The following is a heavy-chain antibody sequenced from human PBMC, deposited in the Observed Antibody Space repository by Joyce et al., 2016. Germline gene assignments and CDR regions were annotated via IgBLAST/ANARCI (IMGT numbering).Heavy chain of an antibody. CDR2: INHDGSDK. D-gene: IGHD2-8*01. J-gene: IGHJ3*02. CDR1: GLTFDKFW. CDR3: LYANRQWGAFDI. V-gene: IGHV3-7*01. Sequence: EVHLVESGGGLVQPGGSLRLSCAASGLTFDKFWMSWVRQAPGKGLEWVTNINHDGSDKYYVGSVEGRFSISRDNAKHSLYLQMNSLRVEDTAVYYWLYANRQWGAFDIWGQGTMVTVSS.